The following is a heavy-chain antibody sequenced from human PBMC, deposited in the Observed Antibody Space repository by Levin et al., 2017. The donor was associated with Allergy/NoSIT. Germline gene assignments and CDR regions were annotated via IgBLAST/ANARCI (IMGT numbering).Heavy chain of an antibody. J-gene: IGHJ6*02. V-gene: IGHV1-3*02. CDR2: SNAGNGNT. Sequence: GESLKISCKASGYTFTSYAMHWVRQAPGQRLEWMGWSNAGNGNTKYSQEFQGRVTITRDTSASTAYMELSSLRSEDMAVYYCARGVGTSFFMDVWGQGTTVTVSS. CDR3: ARGVGTSFFMDV. CDR1: GYTFTSYA. D-gene: IGHD2-2*01.